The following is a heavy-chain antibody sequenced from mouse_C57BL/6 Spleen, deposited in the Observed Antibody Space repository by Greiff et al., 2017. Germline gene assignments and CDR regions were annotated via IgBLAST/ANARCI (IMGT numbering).Heavy chain of an antibody. CDR3: ARSDYYGSSYRYFDV. Sequence: QVQLQQPGAELVMPGASVKLSCKASGYTFTSYWMHWVKQRPGQGLEWIGEIDPSDSYTNYNQKFKGKSTLTVDKSSSTAYMQLSSLTSEDSAVYDCARSDYYGSSYRYFDVWGTGTTVTVSS. CDR1: GYTFTSYW. D-gene: IGHD1-1*01. V-gene: IGHV1-69*01. J-gene: IGHJ1*03. CDR2: IDPSDSYT.